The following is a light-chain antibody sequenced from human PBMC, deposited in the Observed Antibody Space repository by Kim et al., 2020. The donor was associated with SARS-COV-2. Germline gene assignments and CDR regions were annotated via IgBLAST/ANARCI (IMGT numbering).Light chain of an antibody. CDR2: DAS. V-gene: IGKV1-27*01. J-gene: IGKJ5*01. Sequence: DIQMTQSPSSLSASVGDRVTISCRASQGISNYLAWYQQKPGKVPKLLIYDASTLQSGVPSRFSGSGSGTDFTLTISSLQPEDVATYCCQKYNTALSITFGQGTRLEIK. CDR3: QKYNTALSIT. CDR1: QGISNY.